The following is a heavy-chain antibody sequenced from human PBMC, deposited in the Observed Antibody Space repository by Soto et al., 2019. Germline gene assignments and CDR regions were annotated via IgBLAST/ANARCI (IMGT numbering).Heavy chain of an antibody. V-gene: IGHV4-4*07. J-gene: IGHJ6*02. CDR1: GGSISSYY. Sequence: SETLSVTCTVSGGSISSYYWSWIRQPAGKGLEWIGRIYTSGSTNYNPSLKSRVTMSVDTSKNQFSLKLSSVTAADTAVYYCARDHLPYYYGSGSYYKEPDYYYYYGMDVWGQGTTVTVSS. CDR3: ARDHLPYYYGSGSYYKEPDYYYYYGMDV. CDR2: IYTSGST. D-gene: IGHD3-10*01.